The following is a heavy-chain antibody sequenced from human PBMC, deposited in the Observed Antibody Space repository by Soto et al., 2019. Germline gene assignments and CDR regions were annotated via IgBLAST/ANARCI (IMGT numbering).Heavy chain of an antibody. CDR2: LGGGGDT. D-gene: IGHD3-9*01. V-gene: IGHV3-23*01. J-gene: IGHJ4*02. CDR1: GFTFTNAW. CDR3: TKDRHPDGIWTFDF. Sequence: PGGSLRLSCAASGFTFTNAWMNWVRQAPGKGLEWVSALGGGGDTHYAESVKGRFTISRDYSKNILLLQMNSLRDEDSAIYYCTKDRHPDGIWTFDFWGQGTLVTVSS.